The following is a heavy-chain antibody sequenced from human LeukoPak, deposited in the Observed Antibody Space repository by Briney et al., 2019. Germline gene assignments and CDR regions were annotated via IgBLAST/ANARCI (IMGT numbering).Heavy chain of an antibody. D-gene: IGHD6-19*01. CDR3: ARVAVAGIDY. CDR2: INHSGST. Sequence: SETLSLTCAVYGGSFSGYYWSWIRQPPGKGLEWIGEINHSGSTNYNPSLKSRVTISVDTSKHQFSLKLSSVTAADTAVYYCARVAVAGIDYWGQGTLVTVSS. V-gene: IGHV4-34*01. J-gene: IGHJ4*02. CDR1: GGSFSGYY.